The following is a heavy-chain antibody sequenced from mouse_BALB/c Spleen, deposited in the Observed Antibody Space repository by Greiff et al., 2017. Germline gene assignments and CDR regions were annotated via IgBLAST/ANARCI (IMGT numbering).Heavy chain of an antibody. Sequence: QVQLQQSGAELVRPGTSVKVSCKASGYAFTNYLIEWVKQRPGQGLEWIGVINPGSGGTNYNEKFKGKATLTADKSSSTAYMQLSSLTSDDSAVYFCARSEGTARAPFAYWGQGTLVTVSA. D-gene: IGHD3-2*01. CDR2: INPGSGGT. J-gene: IGHJ3*01. CDR1: GYAFTNYL. CDR3: ARSEGTARAPFAY. V-gene: IGHV1-54*01.